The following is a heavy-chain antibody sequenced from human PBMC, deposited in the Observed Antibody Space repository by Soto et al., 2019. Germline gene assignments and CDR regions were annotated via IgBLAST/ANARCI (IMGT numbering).Heavy chain of an antibody. CDR3: ARAGYYYDSSGYTLGAFDI. CDR1: GGSISSYY. Sequence: SETLSLTCTVSGGSISSYYWSWIRQPPGKGLEWIGYIYYSGSTNYNPSLKSRVTISVDTSKNQFSLKLSSVTAADTAVYYCARAGYYYDSSGYTLGAFDIWGQGTLVTVSS. CDR2: IYYSGST. D-gene: IGHD3-22*01. J-gene: IGHJ4*02. V-gene: IGHV4-59*01.